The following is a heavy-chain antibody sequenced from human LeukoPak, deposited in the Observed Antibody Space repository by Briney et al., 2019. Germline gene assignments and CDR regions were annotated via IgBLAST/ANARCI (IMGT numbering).Heavy chain of an antibody. CDR1: EFSVSSNY. Sequence: GGSLRLSCAASEFSVSSNYMTWVRQAPGKGLECVSIIYSGGTTYYADSVRGRFTISRDNSKNTLYLQMDRLRVEDTAVYYCATKSDSLMLRGGDCWGQGTLVTVSS. J-gene: IGHJ4*02. D-gene: IGHD3-10*01. V-gene: IGHV3-66*01. CDR3: ATKSDSLMLRGGDC. CDR2: IYSGGTT.